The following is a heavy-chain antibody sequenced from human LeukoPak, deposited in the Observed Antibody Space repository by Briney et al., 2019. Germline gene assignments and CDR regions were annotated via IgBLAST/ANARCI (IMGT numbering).Heavy chain of an antibody. V-gene: IGHV3-49*04. CDR1: GFTFGVYA. CDR3: TRQRSYYYDSSGFDY. CDR2: IRSKAYGGTT. Sequence: GGSLRLSCTASGFTFGVYAMSWVRQAPGKGLEWVGFIRSKAYGGTTEYAASVKGRFTISRDDSKSIAYLQMNSLKTEDTAVYYCTRQRSYYYDSSGFDYWGQGTLVTVSS. D-gene: IGHD3-22*01. J-gene: IGHJ4*02.